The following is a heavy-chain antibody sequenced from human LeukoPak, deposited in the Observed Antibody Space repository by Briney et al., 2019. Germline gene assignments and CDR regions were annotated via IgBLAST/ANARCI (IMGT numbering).Heavy chain of an antibody. Sequence: SETLSLTYTVSGGSISSSSYYWGWIRQPPGKGLEWIGSIYYSGSTYYNPSLKSRVTISVDTSKNQFSLKLSSVTAADTAVYYCARPRISYSSGWYRGDKDLPDDYWGQGTLVTVSS. CDR3: ARPRISYSSGWYRGDKDLPDDY. D-gene: IGHD6-19*01. J-gene: IGHJ4*02. V-gene: IGHV4-39*01. CDR1: GGSISSSSYY. CDR2: IYYSGST.